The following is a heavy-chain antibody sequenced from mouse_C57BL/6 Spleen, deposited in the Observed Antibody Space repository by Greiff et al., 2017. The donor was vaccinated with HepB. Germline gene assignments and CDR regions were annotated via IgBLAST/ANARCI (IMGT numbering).Heavy chain of an antibody. J-gene: IGHJ1*01. Sequence: QVQLQQPGAELVMPGASVKLSCKASGYTFTSYWMHWVKQRPGQGLEWIGEIDPSDSYTTYNQKFKGKSTLPVDKSSSTAYMQLSSLTSEDSAVYYCARRLGGSIRYWSFDVWCAGATVTGSS. CDR2: IDPSDSYT. CDR1: GYTFTSYW. D-gene: IGHD1-1*01. V-gene: IGHV1-69*01. CDR3: ARRLGGSIRYWSFDV.